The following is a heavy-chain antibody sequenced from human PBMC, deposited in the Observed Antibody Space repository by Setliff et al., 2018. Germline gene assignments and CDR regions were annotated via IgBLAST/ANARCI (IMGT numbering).Heavy chain of an antibody. V-gene: IGHV4-4*08. CDR3: ARDVWGAGTGWFDP. D-gene: IGHD1-1*01. Sequence: SETLSLTCIVSGVSVSRHYWSWIRQPPGKTLEWIGYIYTGGSTTYNPSLKSRVTLSLDTSKNHLSLNLTSVTAADTAVYYCARDVWGAGTGWFDPWGPGILVTSPQ. J-gene: IGHJ5*02. CDR2: IYTGGST. CDR1: GVSVSRHY.